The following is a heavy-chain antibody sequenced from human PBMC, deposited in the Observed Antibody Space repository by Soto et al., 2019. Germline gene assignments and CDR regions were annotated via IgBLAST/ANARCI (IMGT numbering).Heavy chain of an antibody. D-gene: IGHD2-2*01. CDR1: GFLLSSHT. Sequence: GGSLRLSCAASGFLLSSHTMNWVRQAPGKGLEWVSSISSDSSYKYYTDSVKGRFTVSRDNAKNSLYLQMNGLRAEDTAVYYCARGHCTRSSCYVGGYYYYGMDVWGQGATVTVSS. J-gene: IGHJ6*02. CDR3: ARGHCTRSSCYVGGYYYYGMDV. CDR2: ISSDSSYK. V-gene: IGHV3-21*01.